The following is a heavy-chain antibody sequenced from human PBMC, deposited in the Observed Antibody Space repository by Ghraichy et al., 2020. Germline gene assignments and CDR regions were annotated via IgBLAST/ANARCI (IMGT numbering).Heavy chain of an antibody. CDR2: ISYDGSKT. V-gene: IGHV3-30-3*01. D-gene: IGHD4-17*01. CDR1: GFTLRSYA. Sequence: LSLTCAASGFTLRSYAMHWVRQAPGKGLEWVGVISYDGSKTYYADSVKGRFTISRDNSKNTLYLQMNSLRAEDTAVYYCARDYRDYEGYYSGMDVWGQGTTVTVSS. J-gene: IGHJ6*02. CDR3: ARDYRDYEGYYSGMDV.